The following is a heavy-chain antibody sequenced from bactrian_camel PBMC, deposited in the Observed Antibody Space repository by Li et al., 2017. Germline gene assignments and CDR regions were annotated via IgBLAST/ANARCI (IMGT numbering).Heavy chain of an antibody. CDR3: AVRLNSGCPLNWEDFHA. J-gene: IGHJ4*01. CDR1: GFTFSTFSRTYY. V-gene: IGHV3-2*01. CDR2: IYTGGSIT. Sequence: HVQLVESGGGSVQAGGSLRLSCATSGFTFSTFSRTYYMNWVRQAPGKGLEWVASIYTGGSITYYSDSLKGRFTVSSDNAKNMLYLQMNSLEPEDTAVYYCAVRLNSGCPLNWEDFHAWGQGTQVTVS. D-gene: IGHD3*01.